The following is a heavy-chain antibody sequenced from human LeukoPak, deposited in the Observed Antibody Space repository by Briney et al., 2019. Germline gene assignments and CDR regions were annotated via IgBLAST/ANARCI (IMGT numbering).Heavy chain of an antibody. CDR1: GLTFSNYA. CDR3: ARSGSSSWYFGWFDP. V-gene: IGHV3-23*01. Sequence: GGSLRLSCAASGLTFSNYAMNWVRQAPGKALEWVSGNSGSGGSTEYADSVKGRFTISRDNSKNTLYLQMNSLRAEDTAIYYCARSGSSSWYFGWFDPWGQGTLVTVSS. D-gene: IGHD6-13*01. CDR2: NSGSGGST. J-gene: IGHJ5*02.